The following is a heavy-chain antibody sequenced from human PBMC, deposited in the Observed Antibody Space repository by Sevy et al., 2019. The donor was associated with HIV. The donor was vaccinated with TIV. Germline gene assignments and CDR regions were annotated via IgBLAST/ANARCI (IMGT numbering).Heavy chain of an antibody. J-gene: IGHJ6*02. CDR2: ISGSDNTI. V-gene: IGHV3-11*01. CDR1: GFTFSDYY. Sequence: GGSLRLSCAASGFTFSDYYMSWIRQAPGKGLEWLSYISGSDNTIYYADSVKGRFTISRDNAKNSLYLQMNSLSVKDTAVYYCARDHVKDGDLGDYYYYAMDVWGQGTTVTVSS. CDR3: ARDHVKDGDLGDYYYYAMDV. D-gene: IGHD4-17*01.